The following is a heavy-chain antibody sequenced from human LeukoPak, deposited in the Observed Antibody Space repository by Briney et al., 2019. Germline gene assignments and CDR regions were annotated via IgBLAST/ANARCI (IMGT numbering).Heavy chain of an antibody. V-gene: IGHV3-53*01. CDR3: ARDEGISHLKG. J-gene: IGHJ4*02. CDR1: GFTVSSNY. Sequence: PGGSLRLSCTASGFTVSSNYMSWVRQAPGKGLEWVSLMYSGGSTYYADSVKGRFTISRDTSKNTLFLQMNSLRDEDTAVYYCARDEGISHLKGGGQGALVTVSS. CDR2: MYSGGST.